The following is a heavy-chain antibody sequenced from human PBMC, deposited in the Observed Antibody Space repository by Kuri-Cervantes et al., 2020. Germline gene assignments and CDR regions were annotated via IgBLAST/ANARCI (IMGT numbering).Heavy chain of an antibody. CDR3: ARDSRYSSGWYLGTY. V-gene: IGHV4-59*02. J-gene: IGHJ4*02. CDR1: GDSVSSYY. Sequence: SETLSLTCTVSGDSVSSYYWSWIRQPPGKGLEWIGYIYYSGSTYYNPSLKSRVTISVDTSKNQFSLKLSSVTAADTAVYYCARDSRYSSGWYLGTYWGQGTLVTVSS. CDR2: IYYSGST. D-gene: IGHD6-19*01.